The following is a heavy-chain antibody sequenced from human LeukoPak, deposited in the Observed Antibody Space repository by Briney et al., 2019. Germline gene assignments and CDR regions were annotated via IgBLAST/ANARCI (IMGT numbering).Heavy chain of an antibody. D-gene: IGHD7-27*01. CDR1: GASISSGNYY. V-gene: IGHV4-61*02. CDR3: ARDRAGESFDI. J-gene: IGHJ3*02. Sequence: PSQTLSLTCTVSGASISSGNYYWTWIRQPAGKGREWIGRIHTSGSTNYNPSLKSRVAISIDTSKNQFSLNLNSVTAAETAIYYCARDRAGESFDIWGQGAMVTVSA. CDR2: IHTSGST.